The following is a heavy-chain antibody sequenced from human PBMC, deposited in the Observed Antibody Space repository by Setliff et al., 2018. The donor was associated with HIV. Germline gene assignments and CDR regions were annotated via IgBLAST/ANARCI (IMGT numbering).Heavy chain of an antibody. CDR3: VRTTSGADAFDI. J-gene: IGHJ3*02. CDR2: IFQSYTT. V-gene: IGHV4-4*02. Sequence: SETLSLTCAVSGDSINSRYWWSWVRQPPGKGLEWIGEIFQSYTTNYNPSLKSRVTISVDKSKNQLSLNVWSVTAADTAVYYCVRTTSGADAFDIWGQGTMVTVSS. CDR1: GDSINSRYW. D-gene: IGHD5-12*01.